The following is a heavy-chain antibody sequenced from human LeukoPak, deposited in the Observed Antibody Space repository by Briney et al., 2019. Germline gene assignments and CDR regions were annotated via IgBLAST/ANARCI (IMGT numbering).Heavy chain of an antibody. J-gene: IGHJ5*02. V-gene: IGHV1-2*06. CDR3: ARDRRIVVVTTWSWFDP. CDR1: GYTFTGYY. Sequence: ASVKVSCKASGYTFTGYYMHWVRQAPGQGLEWMGRIDPNSGGTNYAQKFQGRVTMTRDTSISTAYMELSRLRSDDTAVYYCARDRRIVVVTTWSWFDPWGQGTLVTVSS. D-gene: IGHD2-21*02. CDR2: IDPNSGGT.